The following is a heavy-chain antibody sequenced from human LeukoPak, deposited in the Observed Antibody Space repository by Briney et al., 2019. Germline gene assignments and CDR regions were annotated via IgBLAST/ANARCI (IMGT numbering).Heavy chain of an antibody. J-gene: IGHJ6*02. Sequence: GGSLRLSCAASGFTFSSYAMSWVRQAPGKGLEWVSAISGSGGSTYYADSVKGRFTISRDNSKNTLYLQMNSLRAEDTAVYYCAKSESSGYYYDYYYYGMDVWGQGTTVTVSS. V-gene: IGHV3-23*01. CDR3: AKSESSGYYYDYYYYGMDV. D-gene: IGHD3-22*01. CDR1: GFTFSSYA. CDR2: ISGSGGST.